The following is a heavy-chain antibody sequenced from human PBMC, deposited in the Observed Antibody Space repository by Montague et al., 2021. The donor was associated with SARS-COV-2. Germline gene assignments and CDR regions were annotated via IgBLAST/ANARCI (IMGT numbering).Heavy chain of an antibody. V-gene: IGHV4-39*07. D-gene: IGHD2-15*01. CDR3: ARDPRMVLAATIYNWFDP. CDR2: IYYSGST. CDR1: GGSISSSSYY. J-gene: IGHJ5*02. Sequence: SETLSLTCTVSGGSISSSSYYWGWIRQPPGKGLEWIGSIYYSGSTYYNPSLKSRVTISVDTSKNQFSLKLSSVTAADTAVYYCARDPRMVLAATIYNWFDPWGQGTLVTVSS.